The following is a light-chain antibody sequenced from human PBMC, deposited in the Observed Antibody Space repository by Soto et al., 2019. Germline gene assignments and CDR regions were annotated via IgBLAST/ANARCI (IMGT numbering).Light chain of an antibody. CDR1: QSVSSSY. CDR3: QQYCSSPRT. CDR2: GAS. Sequence: EIVLTQSPGTLSLSPGERATLSCSASQSVSSSYLAWYQQKPGQAPRLLIYGASSRATGIPDRFSGSGSGTDFTLTISRLEPEDFAVYYCQQYCSSPRTFGQGTQVESK. J-gene: IGKJ1*01. V-gene: IGKV3-20*01.